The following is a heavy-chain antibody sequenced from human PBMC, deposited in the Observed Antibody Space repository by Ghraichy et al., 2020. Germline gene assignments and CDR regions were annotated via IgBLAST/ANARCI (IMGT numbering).Heavy chain of an antibody. J-gene: IGHJ4*02. CDR2: IYYSGST. D-gene: IGHD5-18*01. V-gene: IGHV4-59*01. Sequence: ETLSLTCTVSGGSISSYYWSWIRQPPGKGLEWIGYIYYSGSTNYNPSLKSRVTISVDTSKNQFSLKLSSVTAADTAVYYCARGYSYGDYYFDYWGQGTLVTVSS. CDR1: GGSISSYY. CDR3: ARGYSYGDYYFDY.